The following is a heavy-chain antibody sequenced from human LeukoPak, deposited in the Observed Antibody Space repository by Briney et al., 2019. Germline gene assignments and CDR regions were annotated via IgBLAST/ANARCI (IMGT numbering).Heavy chain of an antibody. CDR3: ARRLRTFDY. J-gene: IGHJ4*02. Sequence: DPSETLSLTCTVSGGSISSSSYYWGWIRQPTGKGLEWIGSIYYSGSTYYNPSLKSRVTISVDTSKNQFSLKLSSVTAADTAVYYCARRLRTFDYWGQGTLVTVSS. CDR1: GGSISSSSYY. V-gene: IGHV4-39*01. CDR2: IYYSGST. D-gene: IGHD4-17*01.